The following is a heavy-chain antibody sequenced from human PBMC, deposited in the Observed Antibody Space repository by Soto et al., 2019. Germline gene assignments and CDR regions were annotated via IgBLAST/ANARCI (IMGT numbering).Heavy chain of an antibody. J-gene: IGHJ4*02. Sequence: QVQLQESGPGLVKPSETLSLTCTVSGGSISSYYWSWIRQPPGKGLEWIGYIYYSGSTNYNPSLKSRVTISVDTSKNQFSLKLSSVTAADTAVYYCARTYYDFWSGYSHWGQGTLVTVSS. CDR3: ARTYYDFWSGYSH. CDR1: GGSISSYY. CDR2: IYYSGST. D-gene: IGHD3-3*01. V-gene: IGHV4-59*01.